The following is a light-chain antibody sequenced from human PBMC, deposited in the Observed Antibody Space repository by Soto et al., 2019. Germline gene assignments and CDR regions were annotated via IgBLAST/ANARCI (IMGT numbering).Light chain of an antibody. CDR3: QQSYSTSRT. Sequence: DIQMTQSPSSLSASVGDRVTITCRASQSISSYLNWYQQKPGKAPKLLIYAASSLQSGVPSRFSGSGSGTDFTLTISSLQPEDFATYYCQQSYSTSRTFGQGIKVEIK. V-gene: IGKV1-39*01. J-gene: IGKJ1*01. CDR1: QSISSY. CDR2: AAS.